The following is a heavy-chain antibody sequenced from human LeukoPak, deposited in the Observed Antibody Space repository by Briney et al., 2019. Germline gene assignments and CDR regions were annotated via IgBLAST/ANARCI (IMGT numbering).Heavy chain of an antibody. CDR3: ATVPVGATDRVAFDI. J-gene: IGHJ3*02. V-gene: IGHV1-24*01. CDR1: GYTLTELS. Sequence: ASVKVSCKVSGYTLTELSMHWVRQAPGKGLEWMGGFDPEDGETIYAQKFQGRVTMTEDTSTDTAYMELSSLRSEDTAVYYCATVPVGATDRVAFDIWGQGTMVTVSS. CDR2: FDPEDGET. D-gene: IGHD2-15*01.